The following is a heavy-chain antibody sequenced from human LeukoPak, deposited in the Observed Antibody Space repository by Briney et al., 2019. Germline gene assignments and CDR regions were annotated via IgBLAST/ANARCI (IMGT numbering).Heavy chain of an antibody. CDR2: VNADGSRT. V-gene: IGHV3-74*01. J-gene: IGHJ3*02. Sequence: GGSLRLSCEASGFTFSSNWMHWVRQAPGKGLVWVSRVNADGSRTRYADSVKGRFTISRDNAKNTLYLQMNSLRAEDTAVYYCARAGITIFGVVLPDAFDIWGQGTMVTVSS. D-gene: IGHD3-3*01. CDR3: ARAGITIFGVVLPDAFDI. CDR1: GFTFSSNW.